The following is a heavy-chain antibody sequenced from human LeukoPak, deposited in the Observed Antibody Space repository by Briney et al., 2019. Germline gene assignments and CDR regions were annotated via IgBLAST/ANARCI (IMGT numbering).Heavy chain of an antibody. V-gene: IGHV3-33*01. CDR3: ARRDIAAAGTVYYYYMDV. Sequence: GRSLRLSCAASGFTFNTYGLHWVRQAPGKGLEWVAVIWHDGSNKYYADSVKGRFTISRDDSKNTLYLQMNSLRAEDTAVYYCARRDIAAAGTVYYYYMDVWGKGTTVTVSS. CDR1: GFTFNTYG. J-gene: IGHJ6*03. D-gene: IGHD6-13*01. CDR2: IWHDGSNK.